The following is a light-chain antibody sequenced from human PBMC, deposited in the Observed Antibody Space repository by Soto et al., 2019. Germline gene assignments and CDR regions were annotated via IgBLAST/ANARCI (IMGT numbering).Light chain of an antibody. J-gene: IGKJ2*03. CDR2: STS. V-gene: IGKV1-5*01. CDR1: QSISKW. Sequence: IQMIQSPSTLSASLGETDTITCRAGQSISKWLAWYRQKPGQAPILLIHSTSTLQLGVPSRFSGSGSGTEFTLTISNLQPDDSATYYCQQYNSVSSFGQGTRLVIE. CDR3: QQYNSVSS.